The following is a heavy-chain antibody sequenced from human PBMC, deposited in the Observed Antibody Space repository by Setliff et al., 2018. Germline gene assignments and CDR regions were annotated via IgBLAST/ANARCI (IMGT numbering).Heavy chain of an antibody. J-gene: IGHJ4*02. CDR3: ARGGLAAANKKGVFEY. V-gene: IGHV1-46*01. CDR1: GYSFSAYY. Sequence: ASVKVSCKASGYSFSAYYMYWLRQAPGQGPEWMGIINIGGGSASYAQKFQDRVTMTRDTSTNTVYMEVSSLTSDDSAVYYCARGGLAAANKKGVFEYWGQGTLVTVSS. D-gene: IGHD6-13*01. CDR2: INIGGGSA.